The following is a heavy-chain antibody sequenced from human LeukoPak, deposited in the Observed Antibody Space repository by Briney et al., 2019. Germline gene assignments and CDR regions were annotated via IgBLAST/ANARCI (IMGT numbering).Heavy chain of an antibody. Sequence: ASVKVSCKASGGTFSSYAISWVRQAPGQGLEWMGGIIPIFGTANYAQKFQGRVTITADESTSTAYMELSSLRSEDTAVYYCARDNYYDSSGYIFDYWGQGTLVTVSS. CDR1: GGTFSSYA. CDR2: IIPIFGTA. V-gene: IGHV1-69*13. D-gene: IGHD3-22*01. CDR3: ARDNYYDSSGYIFDY. J-gene: IGHJ4*02.